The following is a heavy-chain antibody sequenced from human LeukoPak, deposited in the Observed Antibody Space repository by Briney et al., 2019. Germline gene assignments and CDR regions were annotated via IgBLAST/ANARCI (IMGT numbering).Heavy chain of an antibody. D-gene: IGHD1-26*01. CDR3: ARVRLRRVGFDI. V-gene: IGHV1-18*01. Sequence: ASVKVSCKASGYTFTSYGISWVRQAPGQGLEWMGWISAYNGNTNYAQKFQGRVTITADESTSTAYMELSSLRSEDTAVYYCARVRLRRVGFDIWGQGTMVTVSS. CDR2: ISAYNGNT. CDR1: GYTFTSYG. J-gene: IGHJ3*02.